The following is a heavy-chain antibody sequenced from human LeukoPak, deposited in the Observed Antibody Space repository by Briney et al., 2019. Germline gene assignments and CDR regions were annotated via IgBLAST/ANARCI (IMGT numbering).Heavy chain of an antibody. Sequence: PSETLSLTCTVSGTSISSYYWSWIRQPAGKGLEWIGRIYNSGSTSYNPSLKSRVTMSVDTSKNQFSLKLRSVTAADTAVYYCARDGRTYYDSERLSNWGQGTLVTVSS. J-gene: IGHJ4*02. CDR3: ARDGRTYYDSERLSN. V-gene: IGHV4-4*07. CDR1: GTSISSYY. CDR2: IYNSGST. D-gene: IGHD3-22*01.